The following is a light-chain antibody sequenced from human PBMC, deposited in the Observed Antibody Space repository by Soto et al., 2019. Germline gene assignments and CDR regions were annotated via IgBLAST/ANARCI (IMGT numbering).Light chain of an antibody. CDR3: NSYSSSSTVV. V-gene: IGLV2-14*01. CDR2: XXX. CDR1: SSDVGGYNY. Sequence: QSALTQPASVSGSPGQSITISCTGTSSDVGGYNYVSWYQQHPGKAPKLMIXXXXXXXXXXXXXXXXSKSGNTASLTISGXXXXXXXXXYCNSYSSSSTVVFGGGTKLTVL. J-gene: IGLJ2*01.